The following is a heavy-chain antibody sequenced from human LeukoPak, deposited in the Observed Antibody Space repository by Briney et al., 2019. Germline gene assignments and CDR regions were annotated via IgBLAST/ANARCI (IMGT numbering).Heavy chain of an antibody. CDR1: GFTFSSYA. Sequence: GGSLRLSCADSGFTFSSYAMTWVRQAPGKGLEWVALINYSGSNAYYADSVRGRFTISRDSSKSMLYLQMDSLRAEDTAIYYCARDIELSTWGQGTMVSV. CDR3: ARDIELST. V-gene: IGHV3-23*01. D-gene: IGHD1-7*01. CDR2: INYSGSNA. J-gene: IGHJ3*01.